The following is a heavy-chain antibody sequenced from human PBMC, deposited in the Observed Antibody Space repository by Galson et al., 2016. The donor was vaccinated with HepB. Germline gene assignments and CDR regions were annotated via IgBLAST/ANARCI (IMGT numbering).Heavy chain of an antibody. V-gene: IGHV4-39*01. CDR2: INYSGNT. D-gene: IGHD3-10*01. CDR1: GESVTRSRFY. Sequence: SETLSLTCTVSGESVTRSRFYWGWIRQPPGKGLQWIGCINYSGNTYYNPSLKSRVTMSVDTSKNQFSLKLTSVTAGDTSVYYCTRVVGVTISWFDPWGQGTLVTVSS. CDR3: TRVVGVTISWFDP. J-gene: IGHJ5*02.